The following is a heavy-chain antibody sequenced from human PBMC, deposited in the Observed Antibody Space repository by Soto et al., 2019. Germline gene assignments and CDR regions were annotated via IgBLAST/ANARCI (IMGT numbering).Heavy chain of an antibody. V-gene: IGHV4-59*01. CDR1: GGSISNYY. Sequence: SETLSLTCTVFGGSISNYYWSWIRQPTGKGLEWIGYIYYSGSTNYNPSLKSRVTISVDTSKNQFSLKLSSVTAADTAVYYCARSTFREGCSGGSCYSVLHYFDYWGQGTLVTVSS. D-gene: IGHD2-15*01. J-gene: IGHJ4*02. CDR2: IYYSGST. CDR3: ARSTFREGCSGGSCYSVLHYFDY.